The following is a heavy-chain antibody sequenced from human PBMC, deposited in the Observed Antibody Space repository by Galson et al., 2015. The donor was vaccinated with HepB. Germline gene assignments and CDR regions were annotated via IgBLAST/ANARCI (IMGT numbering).Heavy chain of an antibody. CDR1: GFTFSRLG. CDR3: ARGTTSIDY. J-gene: IGHJ4*02. V-gene: IGHV3-23*01. Sequence: SLRLSCATSGFTFSRLGMTWVRQAAGQGLECVAAISMSGGSADYAASVKGRFTIPRDNSNNMLYLQMNNLRVEDTAVYYCARGTTSIDYWGQGTQVSVSS. D-gene: IGHD1-1*01. CDR2: ISMSGGSA.